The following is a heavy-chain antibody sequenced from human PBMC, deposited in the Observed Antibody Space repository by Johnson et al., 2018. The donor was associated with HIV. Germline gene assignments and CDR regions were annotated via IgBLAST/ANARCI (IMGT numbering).Heavy chain of an antibody. V-gene: IGHV3-30*02. J-gene: IGHJ3*01. CDR3: AKDYSSILSAFDV. CDR1: GFTFSSYG. D-gene: IGHD6-13*01. CDR2: IWYDGSNK. Sequence: VLLLESGGDLVQPGGSLRLSCAASGFTFSSYGMHWVRQAPGKGLEWVAVIWYDGSNKYYADSVKGRFTISRDNSKNTLYLQMNSLRAEDTAVYCCAKDYSSILSAFDVWGQGTMVTVSS.